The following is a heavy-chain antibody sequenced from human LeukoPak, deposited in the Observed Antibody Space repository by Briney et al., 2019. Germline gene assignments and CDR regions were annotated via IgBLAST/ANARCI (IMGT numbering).Heavy chain of an antibody. CDR1: GASISSGTYS. D-gene: IGHD3-10*01. J-gene: IGHJ5*02. Sequence: SETLSLTCTGSGASISSGTYSWSWLRQPPGEGLERIGCIYHIGSTYYNPSLKSRVTISVDRSKNQFSLNLNSVTAADTALYYCARGDGSGSGRWFDPWGRGTLITVSS. CDR3: ARGDGSGSGRWFDP. CDR2: IYHIGST. V-gene: IGHV4-30-2*01.